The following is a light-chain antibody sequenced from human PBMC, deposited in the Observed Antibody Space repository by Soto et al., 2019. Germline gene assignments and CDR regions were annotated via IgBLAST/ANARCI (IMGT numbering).Light chain of an antibody. Sequence: EIVMTQSPATLSVSPGERATLSCRASQSVSSNLAWYQQKPGQAPRLLIYGASTRATGIPARFSGSGSGTAYTLTISRLQSEYFAVYYCQQYNNWPLWAFGQGTKVEIK. CDR3: QQYNNWPLWA. J-gene: IGKJ1*01. CDR1: QSVSSN. V-gene: IGKV3-15*01. CDR2: GAS.